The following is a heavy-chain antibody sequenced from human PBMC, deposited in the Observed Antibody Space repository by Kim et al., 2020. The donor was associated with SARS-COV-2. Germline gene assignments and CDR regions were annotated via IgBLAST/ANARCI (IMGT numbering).Heavy chain of an antibody. D-gene: IGHD2-2*01. CDR1: GGSFSGYY. Sequence: SETLSLTCAVYGGSFSGYYWSWIRQPPGKGLEWIGEINHSGSTNYNPSLKSRVTISVDTSKNQFSLKLSSVTAADTAVYYCARGPGYCSSTSCQRVRYYYYYYMDVWGKGTTVTVSS. CDR2: INHSGST. J-gene: IGHJ6*03. CDR3: ARGPGYCSSTSCQRVRYYYYYYMDV. V-gene: IGHV4-34*01.